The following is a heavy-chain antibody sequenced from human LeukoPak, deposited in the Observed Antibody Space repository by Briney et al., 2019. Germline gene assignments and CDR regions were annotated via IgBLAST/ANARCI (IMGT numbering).Heavy chain of an antibody. D-gene: IGHD5-18*01. V-gene: IGHV3-21*01. J-gene: IGHJ4*02. CDR2: ISSSRSYI. Sequence: GGSLRLSCEASGFTFSDYSMNWVRQAPGKGLEWVSSISSSRSYIYYGDSVTGRFTISRDNAKNSLYLQMNSLRAEDTAVYYCARRAKTDRGHSYGLDYWGQGTLVTVSS. CDR3: ARRAKTDRGHSYGLDY. CDR1: GFTFSDYS.